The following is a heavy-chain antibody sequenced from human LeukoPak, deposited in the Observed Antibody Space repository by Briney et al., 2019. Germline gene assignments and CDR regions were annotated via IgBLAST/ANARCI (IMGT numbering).Heavy chain of an antibody. Sequence: GGSLRLSCEASGFTFTSYSMNWVRQAPGKGLEWVSYISSSSSTIYYADSVKGRFTIPRDNAKNSLYLQMNSLRDEDTAVYYCARDYYGSGSYFDYWGQGTLVTVSS. CDR1: GFTFTSYS. D-gene: IGHD3-10*01. J-gene: IGHJ4*02. CDR3: ARDYYGSGSYFDY. CDR2: ISSSSSTI. V-gene: IGHV3-48*02.